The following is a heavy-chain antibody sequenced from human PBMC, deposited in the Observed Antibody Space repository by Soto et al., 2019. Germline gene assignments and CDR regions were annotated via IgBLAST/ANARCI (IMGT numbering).Heavy chain of an antibody. V-gene: IGHV1-2*04. CDR1: GYTFTGSY. J-gene: IGHJ4*02. Sequence: QVQLVQSGAEVKKPGASVTVSCKASGYTFTGSYIHWVRQAPGQELEWMGWINPNSGATNYALKFQGSVTMTSDTSINPAYMALSNFRSDDTAVYYCTRVSEVWACHYDYWGQGTLVTVSS. D-gene: IGHD3-16*01. CDR2: INPNSGAT. CDR3: TRVSEVWACHYDY.